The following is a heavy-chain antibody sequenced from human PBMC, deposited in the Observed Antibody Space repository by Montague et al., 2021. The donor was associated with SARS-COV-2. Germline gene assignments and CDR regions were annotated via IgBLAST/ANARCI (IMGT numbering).Heavy chain of an antibody. J-gene: IGHJ5*02. CDR2: INHSGST. CDR3: ARGPRITMIVVVITDIWFDP. Sequence: SETLSLTCAVYGGSVSDYYWSWIRQPPGKGLEWIGEINHSGSTNXXPSLKSQVTTSVDTSKNQFSLKLTSVTAADTAVYYCARGPRITMIVVVITDIWFDPWGQGTLVTVSS. CDR1: GGSVSDYY. D-gene: IGHD3-22*01. V-gene: IGHV4-34*01.